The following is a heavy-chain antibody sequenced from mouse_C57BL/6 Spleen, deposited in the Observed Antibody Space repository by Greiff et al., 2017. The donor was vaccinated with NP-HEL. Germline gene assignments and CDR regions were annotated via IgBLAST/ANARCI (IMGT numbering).Heavy chain of an antibody. CDR2: ISNGGGST. J-gene: IGHJ4*01. Sequence: EVQRVESGGGLVQPGGSLKLSCAASGFTFSDYYMYWVRQTPEKRLEWVAYISNGGGSTYYPDTVKGRFAISRDNATNPLYLQRSSLKSEDTAKYYCARHFGHYWGQGTSVTVSS. V-gene: IGHV5-12*01. CDR3: ARHFGHY. CDR1: GFTFSDYY.